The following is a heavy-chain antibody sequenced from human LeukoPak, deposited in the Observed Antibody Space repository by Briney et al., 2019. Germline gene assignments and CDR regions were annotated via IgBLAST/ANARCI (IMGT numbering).Heavy chain of an antibody. Sequence: GGSLRLSCAASGFTFSSYAMHWVRQAPGKGLEWVAVISYDGSNKYYADSVKGRFTISRDNSKNTLYLQMNSLRAEDTAVYYCAKDEEATVISIFDYWGQGTLVTVSS. CDR1: GFTFSSYA. CDR2: ISYDGSNK. J-gene: IGHJ4*02. CDR3: AKDEEATVISIFDY. V-gene: IGHV3-30-3*01. D-gene: IGHD4-17*01.